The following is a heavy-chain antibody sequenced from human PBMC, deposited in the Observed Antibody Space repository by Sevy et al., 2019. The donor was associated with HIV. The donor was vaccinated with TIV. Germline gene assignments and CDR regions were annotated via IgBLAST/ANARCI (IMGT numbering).Heavy chain of an antibody. CDR1: GFTVSSNY. J-gene: IGHJ4*02. CDR2: IYSGDSI. CDR3: AVVAEGY. V-gene: IGHV3-53*01. Sequence: GGSLRLSCAASGFTVSSNYMSWVRQAPGKGLEWVSVIYSGDSISYADSVKGRFTISRDNSKNTLYLQMNSLRAEDMAVYYCAVVAEGYWGQGTLVTVSS. D-gene: IGHD6-13*01.